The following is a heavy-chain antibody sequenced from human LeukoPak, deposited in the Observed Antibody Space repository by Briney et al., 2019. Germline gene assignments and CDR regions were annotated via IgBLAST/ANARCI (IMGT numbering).Heavy chain of an antibody. CDR1: GGSISSYY. CDR2: IYYSGST. D-gene: IGHD1-7*01. J-gene: IGHJ4*02. V-gene: IGHV4-59*01. CDR3: ARGGELLNY. Sequence: SETLSLTCTVSGGSISSYYWSWIRQPPGKGLEWIGYIYYSGSTNYNPSLKSRVTISVDTSKNQFSLKLSSVTAADTAVYYCARGGELLNYLGQGTLVTVSS.